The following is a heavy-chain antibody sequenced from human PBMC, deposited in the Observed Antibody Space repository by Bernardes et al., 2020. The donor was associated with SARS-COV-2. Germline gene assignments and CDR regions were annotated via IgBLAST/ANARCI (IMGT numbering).Heavy chain of an antibody. CDR1: GFTFSSYG. V-gene: IGHV3-30*18. D-gene: IGHD6-19*01. CDR2: ISYDGSNK. Sequence: GGSLRLSCAASGFTFSSYGMHWVRQAPGKGLEWVAVISYDGSNKYYADSVKGRFTISRDNSKNTLYLQMSSLSPEDTAVYYCVKGMISGGGWYLDYCDSWGQGTLVTVSS. J-gene: IGHJ4*02. CDR3: VKGMISGGGWYLDYCDS.